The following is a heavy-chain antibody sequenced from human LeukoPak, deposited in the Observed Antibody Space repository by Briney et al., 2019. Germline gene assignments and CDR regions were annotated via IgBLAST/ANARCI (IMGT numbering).Heavy chain of an antibody. CDR3: AGDEIFGVVRRDFDY. Sequence: VGSLRLSCAASGFTFSSYSMNWVRQAPGKGLEWVSSISSSSSYIYYADSVKGRFTISRDNAKNSLYLQMNSLRAEDTAVYYCAGDEIFGVVRRDFDYWGQGTLVTVSS. D-gene: IGHD3-3*01. CDR1: GFTFSSYS. CDR2: ISSSSSYI. V-gene: IGHV3-21*01. J-gene: IGHJ4*02.